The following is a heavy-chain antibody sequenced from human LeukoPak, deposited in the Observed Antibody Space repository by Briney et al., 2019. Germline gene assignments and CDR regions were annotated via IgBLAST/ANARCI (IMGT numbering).Heavy chain of an antibody. D-gene: IGHD2-15*01. CDR1: GFTFSSSA. CDR2: IGTGDDR. CDR3: AKNVPGRAIDY. J-gene: IGHJ4*02. V-gene: IGHV3-23*01. Sequence: GGSLRLSCVASGFTFSSSAMSWVRQAPGKGLEWVSTIGTGDDRYYTDSVKGRFTISRDNSKNTLYLQMSSLRAEDTAVYYRAKNVPGRAIDYWGQGTLVTVSS.